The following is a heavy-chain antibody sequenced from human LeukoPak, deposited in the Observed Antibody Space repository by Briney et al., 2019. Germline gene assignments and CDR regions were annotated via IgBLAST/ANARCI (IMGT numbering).Heavy chain of an antibody. CDR3: ASFVPDQYYYDSSGYYRSLGAFDI. D-gene: IGHD3-22*01. Sequence: PSETLSLTCAVYGGSFSGYYWSWIRQPPGKGLEWIGEINHSGSTNYNPSLKSRVTISVDTSKNQFSLKLSSVTAADTAVYYCASFVPDQYYYDSSGYYRSLGAFDIWGQGTMVTVSS. J-gene: IGHJ3*02. V-gene: IGHV4-34*01. CDR1: GGSFSGYY. CDR2: INHSGST.